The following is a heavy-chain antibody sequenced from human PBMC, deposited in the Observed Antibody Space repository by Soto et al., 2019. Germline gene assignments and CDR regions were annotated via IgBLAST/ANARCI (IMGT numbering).Heavy chain of an antibody. CDR3: ARGAIDSRAFDI. CDR1: GGSSSSGVYF. CDR2: IYYSGST. V-gene: IGHV4-31*02. J-gene: IGHJ3*02. Sequence: SETLSLTCTVSGGSSSSGVYFWSWMRQHPGKGLEWIGYIYYSGSTYYNPSLKSRVTMSVDTSKSQFSLNLSSVTAADTAVYYCARGAIDSRAFDIWGQGTMVTVSS.